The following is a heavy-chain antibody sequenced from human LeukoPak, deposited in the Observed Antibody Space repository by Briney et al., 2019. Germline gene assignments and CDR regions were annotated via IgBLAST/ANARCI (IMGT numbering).Heavy chain of an antibody. CDR1: GGTFSSYA. Sequence: SVKVSCKASGGTFSSYAISWVRQAPGQGLEWMGGIIPIFGTANYAQKFQGRVTITADESTSTAYMELSSLRSEDTAVYYCAGGSYARRPRGYYYYYMDVWGKGTTVTVSS. CDR2: IIPIFGTA. CDR3: AGGSYARRPRGYYYYYMDV. V-gene: IGHV1-69*13. D-gene: IGHD6-6*01. J-gene: IGHJ6*03.